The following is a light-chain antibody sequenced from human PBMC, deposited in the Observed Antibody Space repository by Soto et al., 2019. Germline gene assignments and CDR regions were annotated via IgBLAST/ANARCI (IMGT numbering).Light chain of an antibody. J-gene: IGKJ2*01. CDR3: QQYGSSPPS. CDR2: GAS. V-gene: IGKV3-20*01. Sequence: EIVLTQSPGTLSLSPGERATLSCRASQSVSSSYLAWYQQKPGQAPRLLIYGASSRATVIPDRFSGSGSGKDFTLTIGRLEPEDFAVYYCQQYGSSPPSFGQGTELEIK. CDR1: QSVSSSY.